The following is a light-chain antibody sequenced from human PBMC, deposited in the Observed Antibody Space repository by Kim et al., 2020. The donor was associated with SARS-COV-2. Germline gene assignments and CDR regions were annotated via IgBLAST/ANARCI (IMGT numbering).Light chain of an antibody. Sequence: APEATATMPCGGDNIVSTSVHCYQQRPGQAPVLVIHYDRDRPSGIPERFSGSNSGNTATLTISGIEAEDEADYYCQLWDSGSDHVVFGGGTQLTVL. CDR1: NIVSTS. V-gene: IGLV3-21*04. J-gene: IGLJ3*02. CDR2: YDR. CDR3: QLWDSGSDHVV.